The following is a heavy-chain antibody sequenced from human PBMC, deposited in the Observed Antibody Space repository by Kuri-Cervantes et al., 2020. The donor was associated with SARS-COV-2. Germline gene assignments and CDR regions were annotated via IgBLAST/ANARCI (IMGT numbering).Heavy chain of an antibody. CDR2: ISWNSGSI. CDR3: AKDQHGIVVVVAAIEY. CDR1: GFTFDDYA. D-gene: IGHD2-15*01. V-gene: IGHV3-9*01. Sequence: LSLTCAASGFTFDDYAMHWVRQAPGKGLERVSGISWNSGSIGYADSVKGRFTISRDNSKNTLYLQMNSLRTEDTAVYYCAKDQHGIVVVVAAIEYWGQGTLVTVSS. J-gene: IGHJ4*02.